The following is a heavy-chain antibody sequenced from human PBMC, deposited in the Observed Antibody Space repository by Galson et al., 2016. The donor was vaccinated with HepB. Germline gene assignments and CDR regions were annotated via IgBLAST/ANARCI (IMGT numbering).Heavy chain of an antibody. CDR3: ARGGCSRTSCPYYHHYGMDV. Sequence: SLRLSCAASGFSFSSYDMHWVHQATGKGLEWVSAIGTAGDTYYPGSVKGRFTISRENAENSLDLQMNSLRAGDTAVYYCARGGCSRTSCPYYHHYGMDVWGQGTTVTVSS. D-gene: IGHD2-2*01. CDR1: GFSFSSYD. CDR2: IGTAGDT. V-gene: IGHV3-13*01. J-gene: IGHJ6*02.